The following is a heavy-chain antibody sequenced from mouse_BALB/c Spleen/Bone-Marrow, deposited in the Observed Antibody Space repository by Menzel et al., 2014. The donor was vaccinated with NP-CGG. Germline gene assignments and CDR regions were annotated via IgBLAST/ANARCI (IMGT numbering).Heavy chain of an antibody. V-gene: IGHV14-3*02. CDR3: ASYVYGYYFDY. Sequence: VQLQQPGAELVEPGASVKLSCTASGFNIKDTYIHWVRQRPEQGLEWIGRIDPANDNTKYDPKFQGKATITADTSSSTAYLQLSSLTSEDTAVYYCASYVYGYYFDYWGQGTTLTVSS. D-gene: IGHD2-2*01. J-gene: IGHJ2*01. CDR1: GFNIKDTY. CDR2: IDPANDNT.